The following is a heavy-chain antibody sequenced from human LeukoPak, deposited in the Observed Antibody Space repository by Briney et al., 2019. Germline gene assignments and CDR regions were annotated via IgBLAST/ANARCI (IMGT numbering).Heavy chain of an antibody. CDR1: GGSISSYY. D-gene: IGHD3-10*01. Sequence: SETLSLTCTVSGGSISSYYWSWIRQPPGKGLEWIGYIYYSGSTNYNPSLKSRVTISVDTSKNQFSLKLSSVTAADTAVYYCARGASGTLWFGFDPWGQGTLVTVSS. V-gene: IGHV4-59*01. J-gene: IGHJ5*02. CDR3: ARGASGTLWFGFDP. CDR2: IYYSGST.